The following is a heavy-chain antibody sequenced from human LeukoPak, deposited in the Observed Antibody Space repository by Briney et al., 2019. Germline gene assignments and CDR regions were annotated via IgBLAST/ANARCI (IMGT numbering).Heavy chain of an antibody. Sequence: SETLSLTCTVSGGSISSSSYYWGWIRRPPGKGLEWIGSIYYSGSTNYNPSLKSRVTISVDTSKNQFSLKLSSVTAADTAVYYCASLGFWSGYYRYWGQGTLVTVSS. J-gene: IGHJ4*02. CDR2: IYYSGST. CDR3: ASLGFWSGYYRY. CDR1: GGSISSSSYY. D-gene: IGHD3-3*01. V-gene: IGHV4-39*07.